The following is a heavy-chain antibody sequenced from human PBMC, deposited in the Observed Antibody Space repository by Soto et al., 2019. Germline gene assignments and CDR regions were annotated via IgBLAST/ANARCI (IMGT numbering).Heavy chain of an antibody. CDR1: GYTFTDYY. CDR2: INPKTSGP. CDR3: ARAPLGIIVAPDF. V-gene: IGHV1-2*02. J-gene: IGHJ4*02. D-gene: IGHD3-22*01. Sequence: ASVKVSCKASGYTFTDYYMHWVRQAPGQGLEWMGWINPKTSGPNYAQKFQGRVTMTSDTSITTTYMELSSLTSDDTAVYYCARAPLGIIVAPDFWGQGTLVTVSS.